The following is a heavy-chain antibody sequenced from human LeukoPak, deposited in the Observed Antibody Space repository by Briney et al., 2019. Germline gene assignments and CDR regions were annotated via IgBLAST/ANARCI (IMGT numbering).Heavy chain of an antibody. J-gene: IGHJ4*02. CDR3: ARFSNYYDSSVHYLDY. CDR2: IYHSGST. D-gene: IGHD3-22*01. CDR1: GDSISSNNW. V-gene: IGHV4-4*02. Sequence: SGTLSLTCAVSGDSISSNNWWSWVRQPPGKGLEWIGEIYHSGSTNYNPSLKSRVTISVDKSKNQFSLKLSSVTAADTALYYCARFSNYYDSSVHYLDYWGQGTLVSVSS.